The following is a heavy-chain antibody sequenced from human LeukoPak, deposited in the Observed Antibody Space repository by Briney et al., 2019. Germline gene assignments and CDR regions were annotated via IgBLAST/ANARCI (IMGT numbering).Heavy chain of an antibody. CDR2: IYYSGST. CDR3: ARDSPAAAQGGFDY. CDR1: GGSISSYY. J-gene: IGHJ4*02. V-gene: IGHV4-59*01. D-gene: IGHD3-16*01. Sequence: SETLSLTCTVSGGSISSYYWSWIRQPPGKGLEWIGYIYYSGSTNYNPSLKSRVTISVDTSKNQFSLKLSSVTAADTAVYYCARDSPAAAQGGFDYWGQGTLVTVSS.